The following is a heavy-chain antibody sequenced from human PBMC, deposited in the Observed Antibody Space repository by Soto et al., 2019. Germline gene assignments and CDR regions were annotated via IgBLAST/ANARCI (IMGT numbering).Heavy chain of an antibody. CDR2: ISSSSSTI. CDR3: ARESLRFLEWSRVPFDY. J-gene: IGHJ4*02. CDR1: GFTFSSYS. V-gene: IGHV3-48*01. D-gene: IGHD3-3*01. Sequence: PGGSLRLSCAASGFTFSSYSMNWVRQAPGKGLEWVSYISSSSSTIYYADSVKGRFTISRDNAKNSLYLQMNSLRAEDTAVYYCARESLRFLEWSRVPFDYWGQGTLVTVSS.